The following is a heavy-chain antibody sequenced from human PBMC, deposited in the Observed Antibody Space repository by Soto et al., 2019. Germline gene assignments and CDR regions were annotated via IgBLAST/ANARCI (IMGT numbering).Heavy chain of an antibody. Sequence: ASVKVSCKASGYTFTSYGISWVRQAPGQGLEWMGWISAYNGSTNYAQKLQGRVTMTTDTSTSTVYMELSSLRSEDTAVYYCARGTVWSGSLGYYFDYWGQGTLVTVSS. CDR2: ISAYNGST. CDR3: ARGTVWSGSLGYYFDY. V-gene: IGHV1-18*01. CDR1: GYTFTSYG. J-gene: IGHJ4*02. D-gene: IGHD3-3*01.